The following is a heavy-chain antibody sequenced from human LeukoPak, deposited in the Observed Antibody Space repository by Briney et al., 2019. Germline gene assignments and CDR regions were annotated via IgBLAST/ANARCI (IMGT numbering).Heavy chain of an antibody. V-gene: IGHV4-39*01. CDR2: IYYSGST. D-gene: IGHD3-22*01. CDR1: GGSFSGYY. Sequence: SETLSLTCAVYGGSFSGYYWGWIRQPPGKGLEWIGSIYYSGSTYYNPSLKSRVTISVDTSKNQFSLKLSSVTAADTAVYCCARHSTPRPDSSGTFDYWGQGTLVTVSS. J-gene: IGHJ4*02. CDR3: ARHSTPRPDSSGTFDY.